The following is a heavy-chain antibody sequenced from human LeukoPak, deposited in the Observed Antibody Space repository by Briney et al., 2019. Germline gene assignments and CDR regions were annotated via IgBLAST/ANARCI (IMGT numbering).Heavy chain of an antibody. CDR2: IWYDGSNK. Sequence: GGSLRLSCAASGFTFSSYGMHWVRQAPGKGLEWVAVIWYDGSNKYYADSVKGRFTISRDISTDTLWLQMDSLRTEDTAVYYCAKGPLRGTAAAIDYWAREPWSPSPQ. V-gene: IGHV3-30*02. D-gene: IGHD2-2*01. CDR3: AKGPLRGTAAAIDY. CDR1: GFTFSSYG. J-gene: IGHJ4*02.